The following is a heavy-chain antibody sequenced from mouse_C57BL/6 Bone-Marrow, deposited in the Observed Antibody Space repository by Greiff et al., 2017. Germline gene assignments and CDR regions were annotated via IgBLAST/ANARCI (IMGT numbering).Heavy chain of an antibody. CDR1: GFSLTSYG. CDR3: ARDYDNDVAWFAY. D-gene: IGHD2-4*01. CDR2: ICSGGST. V-gene: IGHV2-2*01. J-gene: IGHJ3*01. Sequence: VKLMESGPGLVQPSQSLSITCTVSGFSLTSYGVHWVRQSPGKGLEWLGVICSGGSTDYNAAFISRLSITKDNSKGQVFFKMNRLQADDTAIVYYARDYDNDVAWFAYWGQGTLGTVSA.